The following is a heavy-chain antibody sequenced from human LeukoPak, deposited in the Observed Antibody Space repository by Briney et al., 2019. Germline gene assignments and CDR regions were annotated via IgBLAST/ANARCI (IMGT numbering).Heavy chain of an antibody. J-gene: IGHJ4*02. CDR2: TSGSGGGT. CDR3: AKDRRYYDSSGYSDY. V-gene: IGHV3-23*01. CDR1: GFTFDDYG. Sequence: PGGSLRLSCAASGFTFDDYGMSWVRQAPGKGLEWVSATSGSGGGTYYADSVKGRFTISRDNSKNTLYLQMNSLRADDTAIYYCAKDRRYYDSSGYSDYWGQGTLVTVSS. D-gene: IGHD3-22*01.